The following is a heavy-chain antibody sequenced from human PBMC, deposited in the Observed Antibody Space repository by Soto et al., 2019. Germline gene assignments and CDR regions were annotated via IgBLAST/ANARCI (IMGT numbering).Heavy chain of an antibody. D-gene: IGHD3-3*01. Sequence: GGSLRLSCAASEFTFSNFGMHWVRQAPGKGLEWVAAISADGSDKYFSGSVKGRFTISRDNSKNTLFLQMNSLRVEDTAVYYCVKGSDVARQELDYWGQGTLVTVSS. CDR3: VKGSDVARQELDY. V-gene: IGHV3-30*18. J-gene: IGHJ4*02. CDR2: ISADGSDK. CDR1: EFTFSNFG.